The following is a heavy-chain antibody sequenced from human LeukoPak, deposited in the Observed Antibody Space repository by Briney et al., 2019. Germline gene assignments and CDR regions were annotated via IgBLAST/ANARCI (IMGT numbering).Heavy chain of an antibody. J-gene: IGHJ4*02. Sequence: PGGSLRLSCAASGVTFSNVWMTWVRQAPGKGLEWVGRIKSNADGGTTDYAAPVKGRFTISRDDSKNTLYLQMNILKTEDTDVYYCTRIYYASSGPDYWGQGTLVTVSS. CDR2: IKSNADGGTT. CDR1: GVTFSNVW. V-gene: IGHV3-15*01. CDR3: TRIYYASSGPDY. D-gene: IGHD3-22*01.